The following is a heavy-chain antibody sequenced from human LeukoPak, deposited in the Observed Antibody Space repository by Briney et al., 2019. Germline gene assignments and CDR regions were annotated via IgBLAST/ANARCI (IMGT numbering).Heavy chain of an antibody. CDR3: ARLRIQLWLGAGGEFDY. J-gene: IGHJ4*02. D-gene: IGHD5-18*01. V-gene: IGHV4-39*07. CDR1: GGSISSSSYY. Sequence: PSETLSLTCPVSGGSISSSSYYWGWIRQPPGKGREWIGSIYYSGSTYYNPSLKSRVTISVDTSKNQFSLKLSSVTAADTAVYYCARLRIQLWLGAGGEFDYWGQGTLVTVSS. CDR2: IYYSGST.